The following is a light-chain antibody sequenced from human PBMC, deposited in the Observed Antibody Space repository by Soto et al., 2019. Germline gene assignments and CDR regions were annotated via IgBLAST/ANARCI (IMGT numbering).Light chain of an antibody. J-gene: IGKJ4*01. CDR3: QQRSNWPLT. CDR1: QSISSY. CDR2: DAS. V-gene: IGKV3-11*01. Sequence: EIVLTQSPATLSLSPGERATLSCRASQSISSYLAWYQQKPGQAPRLLIYDASNRATVIPARFSGSGSRTGFTLTISSLETEDFAVYYCQQRSNWPLTFGGGTKVAIK.